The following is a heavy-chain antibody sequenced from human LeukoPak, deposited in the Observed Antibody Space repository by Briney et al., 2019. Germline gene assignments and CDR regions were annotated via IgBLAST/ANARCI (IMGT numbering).Heavy chain of an antibody. V-gene: IGHV3-66*01. D-gene: IGHD6-6*01. Sequence: GGSLRLSCAASGFTVSSNYMSWVRQAPGKGLEWVSVIYSGGSTYYADSVKGRFTISRDNSKNTLYLQMNSLRAEDTAVYYCARDGSSSSSLLDYWGQGTLVTVSS. J-gene: IGHJ4*02. CDR1: GFTVSSNY. CDR3: ARDGSSSSSLLDY. CDR2: IYSGGST.